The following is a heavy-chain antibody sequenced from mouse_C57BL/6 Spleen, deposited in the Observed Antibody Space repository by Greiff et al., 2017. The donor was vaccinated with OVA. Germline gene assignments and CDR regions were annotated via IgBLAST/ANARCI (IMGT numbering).Heavy chain of an antibody. D-gene: IGHD3-2*02. J-gene: IGHJ3*01. CDR2: IDPSDSYT. CDR1: GYTFTSYW. Sequence: QVQLQQSGAELVKPGASVKLSCKASGYTFTSYWMQWVKQRPGQGLEWIGEIDPSDSYTNYNQKFKGKATLTVDTSSSTAYMQLSSLTSEDSAVYYCARSAQATRGWFAYWGQGTLVTVSA. V-gene: IGHV1-50*01. CDR3: ARSAQATRGWFAY.